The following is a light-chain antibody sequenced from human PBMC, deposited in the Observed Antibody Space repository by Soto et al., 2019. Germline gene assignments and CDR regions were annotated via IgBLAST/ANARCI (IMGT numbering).Light chain of an antibody. CDR3: QQLFDSPIT. J-gene: IGKJ5*01. CDR2: AAS. V-gene: IGKV1-39*01. CDR1: QSIDNF. Sequence: DIQMTQSPSSLSASVGDRVTITCRPSQSIDNFLNWYQQKPGKAPNLLIYAASTLESGVPSRFSATVSGTEFSLTITSLQPEDFATYYCQQLFDSPITFGQGTRLEI.